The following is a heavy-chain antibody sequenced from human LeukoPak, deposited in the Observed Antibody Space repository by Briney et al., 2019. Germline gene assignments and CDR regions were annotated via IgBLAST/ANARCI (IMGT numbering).Heavy chain of an antibody. V-gene: IGHV3-23*01. D-gene: IGHD3-22*01. CDR2: ISGSGGST. CDR1: GFTFSSYA. Sequence: PGGSLRLSCAASGFTFSSYAMSWVRQAPGKGLEWVSAISGSGGSTYYADSVKGRFTISRDNSKNTLYLQMNSLRAEDTAVYYCAKYRYSYYYDSSDAFDIWGQGTMVTVSS. CDR3: AKYRYSYYYDSSDAFDI. J-gene: IGHJ3*02.